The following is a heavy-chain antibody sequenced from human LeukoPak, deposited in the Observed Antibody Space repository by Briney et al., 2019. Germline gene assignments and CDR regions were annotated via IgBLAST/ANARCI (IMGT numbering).Heavy chain of an antibody. J-gene: IGHJ6*03. D-gene: IGHD2-15*01. CDR2: ISGSGDNT. CDR1: GFTFSSYG. CDR3: AKNGDRGAYCTGGTCYPYFYYYMDV. Sequence: LPGGSLRLSCVASGFTFSSYGMSWVRQAPGKGLEWVSGISGSGDNTYYADSVKGRLTISRGNSKNTLYLQMNSLRAEDTAIYYCAKNGDRGAYCTGGTCYPYFYYYMDVWGKGTTVTI. V-gene: IGHV3-23*01.